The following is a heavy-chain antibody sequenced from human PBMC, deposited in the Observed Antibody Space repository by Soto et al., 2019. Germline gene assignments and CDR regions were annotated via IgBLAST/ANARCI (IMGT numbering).Heavy chain of an antibody. CDR2: INPSGGST. J-gene: IGHJ4*02. CDR1: GYTFTSYY. CDR3: ARGLTVTGFDY. D-gene: IGHD4-17*01. V-gene: IGHV1-46*03. Sequence: QVQMVQSGAEVKKPGASVKVSCKTSGYTFTSYYMHWVRQAPGQGLEWMGIINPSGGSTSYAQKFQGRGIMTRDTSTSKVYMELRSLRSEDTAVYYCARGLTVTGFDYWGQGTVVTVSS.